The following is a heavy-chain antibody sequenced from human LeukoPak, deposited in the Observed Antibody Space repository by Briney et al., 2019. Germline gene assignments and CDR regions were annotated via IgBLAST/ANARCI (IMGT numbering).Heavy chain of an antibody. J-gene: IGHJ6*02. V-gene: IGHV4-39*01. D-gene: IGHD2-2*01. CDR1: GGSISSSSYY. CDR2: IYYSGST. Sequence: PSETLSLTCTVSGGSISSSSYYWGWIRQPPGKGLEWIGSIYYSGSTYYNPSLKSRVTISVDTSKNQFSLKLSSVTAADTAVYYCARLGVVPAAHRAQRDYYYGMDVWGQGTTVTVSS. CDR3: ARLGVVPAAHRAQRDYYYGMDV.